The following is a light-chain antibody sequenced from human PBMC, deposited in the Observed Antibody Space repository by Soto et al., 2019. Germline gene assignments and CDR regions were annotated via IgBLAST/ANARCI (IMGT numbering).Light chain of an antibody. J-gene: IGLJ1*01. V-gene: IGLV1-51*01. Sequence: QSVLTQPPSVSAAPGQWITISCSGGRSNIEDNYVSWYQQLPGAAPKLLIYDNSKRPSGIPARFSASKSGTSATLDINGLQIGDEADYYCGTWDKSLSAGVFGTGTKLTV. CDR1: RSNIEDNY. CDR3: GTWDKSLSAGV. CDR2: DNS.